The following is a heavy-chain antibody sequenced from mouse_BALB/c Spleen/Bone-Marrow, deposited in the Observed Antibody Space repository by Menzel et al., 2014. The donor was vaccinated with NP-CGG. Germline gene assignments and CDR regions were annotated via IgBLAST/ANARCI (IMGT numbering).Heavy chain of an antibody. V-gene: IGHV3-1*02. CDR1: GYSITSGYS. J-gene: IGHJ4*01. D-gene: IGHD1-2*01. CDR2: IHYSGGT. CDR3: ARWNGYYAMDY. Sequence: EVKVEESGPALVKPSQSLSLTCTVTGYSITSGYSWHWIRQFPGNTLEWMGYIHYSGGTNYNPSLKSRIPITRDTSKNQFFLQLNSVTTEDTATYYCARWNGYYAMDYWGQGTSVTVSS.